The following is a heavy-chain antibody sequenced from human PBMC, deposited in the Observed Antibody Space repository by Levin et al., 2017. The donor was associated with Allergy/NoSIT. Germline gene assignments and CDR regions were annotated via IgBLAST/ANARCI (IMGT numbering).Heavy chain of an antibody. CDR1: GFTFSDYY. D-gene: IGHD6-25*01. J-gene: IGHJ6*02. Sequence: GESLKISCAASGFTFSDYYMSWIRQAPGKGLEWVSYISSSSSYTNYADSVKGRFTISRDNAKNSLYLQMNSLRAEDTAVYYCARVGGPPLGYYYYYYGMDVWGQGTTVTVSS. V-gene: IGHV3-11*05. CDR3: ARVGGPPLGYYYYYYGMDV. CDR2: ISSSSSYT.